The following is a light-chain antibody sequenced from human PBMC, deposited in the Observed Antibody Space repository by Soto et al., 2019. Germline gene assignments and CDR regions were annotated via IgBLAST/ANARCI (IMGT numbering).Light chain of an antibody. J-gene: IGLJ1*01. CDR1: SSDVGGYNF. CDR3: SSYTSIITYV. CDR2: DVT. Sequence: QSALTQPASVSGSPGQSITISCTGTSSDVGGYNFVSWYQQHPDKAPKLMIYDVTNRPSGVSNRFSGSKSGNTASLTISGLQAEDEADYYCSSYTSIITYVFGTGTKVTVL. V-gene: IGLV2-14*01.